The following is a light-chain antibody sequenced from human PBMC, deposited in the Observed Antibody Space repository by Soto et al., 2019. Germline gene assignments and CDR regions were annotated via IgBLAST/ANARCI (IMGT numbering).Light chain of an antibody. CDR2: DVS. V-gene: IGLV2-14*01. J-gene: IGLJ1*01. CDR1: SRDVGGYNY. CDR3: SSYTSSSTYV. Sequence: QSVLTQPASVSGSPGQSITISCTGTSRDVGGYNYVSWYQQHPGKAPKLMIYDVSNRPSGVSNRFSGSKSGNTASLTISGLQAEDEADYYCSSYTSSSTYVFGTGTKVTVL.